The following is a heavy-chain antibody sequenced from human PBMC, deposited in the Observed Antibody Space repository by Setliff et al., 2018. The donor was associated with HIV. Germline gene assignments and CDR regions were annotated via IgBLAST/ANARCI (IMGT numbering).Heavy chain of an antibody. D-gene: IGHD6-13*01. CDR1: GGSISSHY. CDR3: ARVSGIAAAEYYFDY. V-gene: IGHV4-38-2*02. Sequence: SETLSLTCTVSGGSISSHYWSWIRQPPGKGLEWIGSIYHAGNTYYNPSLKSRVTISVDTSKNQFSLKLSSVTAADTAVYYCARVSGIAAAEYYFDYWGQGTLVTVSS. J-gene: IGHJ4*02. CDR2: IYHAGNT.